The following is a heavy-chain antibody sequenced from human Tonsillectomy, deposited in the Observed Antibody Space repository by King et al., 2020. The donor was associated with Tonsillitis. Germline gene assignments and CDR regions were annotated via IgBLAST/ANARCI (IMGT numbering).Heavy chain of an antibody. Sequence: VQLVESGGGVVQPGGSLRLSCASSGFDFSSYAMHWVRQAPGKGLEWVAVISFDASREVYADSVKGRFTICRDNSKNTLYLQMNSLRAEDTAVYYCARGRLYTSDWGIEYWGQGSLVSVSS. CDR3: ARGRLYTSDWGIEY. D-gene: IGHD6-19*01. V-gene: IGHV3-30*19. J-gene: IGHJ4*02. CDR2: ISFDASRE. CDR1: GFDFSSYA.